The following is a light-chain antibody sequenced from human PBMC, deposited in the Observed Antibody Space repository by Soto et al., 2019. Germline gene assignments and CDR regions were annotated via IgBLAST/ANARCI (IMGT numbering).Light chain of an antibody. V-gene: IGKV4-1*01. CDR1: QSVLYSSNNKNY. CDR2: WAS. J-gene: IGKJ4*01. Sequence: DTVMTQSPDSLAVSLGERATINCKSSQSVLYSSNNKNYLAWYQQKPGQPPKLLIYWASTRESGVPDRFSGSGSGTDFTLSISSLRAEDVAVYYCQQYYSTPVTFGGGTKVEIK. CDR3: QQYYSTPVT.